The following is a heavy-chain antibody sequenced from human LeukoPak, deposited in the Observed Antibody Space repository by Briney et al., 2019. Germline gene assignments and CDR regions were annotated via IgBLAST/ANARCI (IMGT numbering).Heavy chain of an antibody. Sequence: ASVKVSCKASGYTFTSYDINWVRQATGQGLEWMGWMNPNSGNTSYAQKFQGRVTMTRNTSISTAYMELSSLRSEDTAVYYCASEIINDAFDIWGQGTMVTVSS. CDR1: GYTFTSYD. J-gene: IGHJ3*02. CDR2: MNPNSGNT. V-gene: IGHV1-8*01. CDR3: ASEIINDAFDI. D-gene: IGHD3-10*01.